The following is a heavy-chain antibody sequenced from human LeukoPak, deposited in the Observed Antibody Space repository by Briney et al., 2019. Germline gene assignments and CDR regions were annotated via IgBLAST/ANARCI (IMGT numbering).Heavy chain of an antibody. CDR1: GFTFSSYG. Sequence: GGSLRLSCAASGFTFSSYGMHWVRQAPGKGLEWVAFIRYDGSNKYYADSVKGRFTISRDNSKNTLYLQMNSLRAEDTAVYYCARDQDVYCSGGSCTSFDIWGQGTMVTVSS. D-gene: IGHD2-15*01. CDR3: ARDQDVYCSGGSCTSFDI. J-gene: IGHJ3*02. V-gene: IGHV3-30*02. CDR2: IRYDGSNK.